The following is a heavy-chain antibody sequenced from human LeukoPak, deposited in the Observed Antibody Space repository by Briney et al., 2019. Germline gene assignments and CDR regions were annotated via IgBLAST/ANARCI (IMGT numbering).Heavy chain of an antibody. Sequence: ASVKVSCKASGYTFTSYAMHWVRQAPGQRLEWMGWINAGNGNTKYSQKFQGRVTITRDTSASTAYMELSSLRSEDTAVYYCARDLGSGWYEDYWGQGTLVTVSS. J-gene: IGHJ4*02. CDR1: GYTFTSYA. V-gene: IGHV1-3*01. CDR2: INAGNGNT. CDR3: ARDLGSGWYEDY. D-gene: IGHD6-19*01.